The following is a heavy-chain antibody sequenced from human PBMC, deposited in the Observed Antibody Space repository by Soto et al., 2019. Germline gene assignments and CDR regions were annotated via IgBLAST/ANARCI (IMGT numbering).Heavy chain of an antibody. CDR2: ISAYNGNT. Sequence: QVQLVQSGAEVKKPGAPVKVSFKASGYTFTSYGISWVRQAPGQGLEWMGWISAYNGNTNYAEKLQVRVTMTTDTSTSTDYMELRSLISDDTAVYYCARSHGDYAGYWGQGTLVIVSS. D-gene: IGHD4-17*01. CDR3: ARSHGDYAGY. V-gene: IGHV1-18*01. CDR1: GYTFTSYG. J-gene: IGHJ4*02.